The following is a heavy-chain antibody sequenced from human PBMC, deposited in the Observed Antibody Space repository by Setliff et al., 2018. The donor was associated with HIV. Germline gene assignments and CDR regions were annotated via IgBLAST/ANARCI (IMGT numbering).Heavy chain of an antibody. D-gene: IGHD2-2*01. CDR1: GYTFTGYF. V-gene: IGHV1-2*06. J-gene: IGHJ4*02. CDR3: ARGYASGPGSYYFDY. CDR2: INPNSGGT. Sequence: ASVKVSCKASGYTFTGYFIHWVRQAPGQGLEWMGRINPNSGGTNYAQKFQGRVTMTRDTSRGTAHMELRSLRSDDTAVYFCARGYASGPGSYYFDYWGQGTLVTVSS.